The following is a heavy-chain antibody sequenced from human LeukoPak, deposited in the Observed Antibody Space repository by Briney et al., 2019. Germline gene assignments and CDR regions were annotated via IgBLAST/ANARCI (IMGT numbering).Heavy chain of an antibody. Sequence: ASLKVSCKASGYTFTGYYMHWVRQAPGQGLEWMGWINPNSGGTNYAQKFQGRVTMTRDTSISTAYMELSRLRSDDTAVYYCARDHHSSGWFFFDYWGQGTLVTVSS. J-gene: IGHJ4*02. CDR2: INPNSGGT. D-gene: IGHD6-19*01. CDR1: GYTFTGYY. CDR3: ARDHHSSGWFFFDY. V-gene: IGHV1-2*02.